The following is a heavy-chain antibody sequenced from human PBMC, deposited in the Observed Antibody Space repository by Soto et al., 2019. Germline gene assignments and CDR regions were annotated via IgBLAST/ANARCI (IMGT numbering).Heavy chain of an antibody. CDR2: IYYTGST. Sequence: SETLSLTCSVSGGSINNYYWNWVRQTPGKGLEWIGYIYYTGSTHYNPSLKSRVTMSVDTSKNQFSLRLTSVTAADTAVYFCAREGILLFGAFDIWGQGTVVTVSS. D-gene: IGHD3-9*01. J-gene: IGHJ3*02. CDR3: AREGILLFGAFDI. CDR1: GGSINNYY. V-gene: IGHV4-59*01.